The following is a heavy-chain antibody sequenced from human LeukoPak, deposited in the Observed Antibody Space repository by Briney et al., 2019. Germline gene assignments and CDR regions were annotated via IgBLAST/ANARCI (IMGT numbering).Heavy chain of an antibody. CDR3: ATKTSDFDY. D-gene: IGHD1-7*01. J-gene: IGHJ4*02. Sequence: GGSLRLSCTASGFTFSNYAMSWVRQAPGKGLEWVSTISDNGGGTYYADSVKGRFTISRDNSKNTLYLQMNSLRAEDTAVYYCATKTSDFDYWGQGTLVTVSS. CDR2: ISDNGGGT. V-gene: IGHV3-23*01. CDR1: GFTFSNYA.